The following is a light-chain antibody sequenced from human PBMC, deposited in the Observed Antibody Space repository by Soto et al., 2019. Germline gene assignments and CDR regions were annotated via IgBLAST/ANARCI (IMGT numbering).Light chain of an antibody. Sequence: ILVTQSPATLSVSPGERVTLSCTTSHSVATNLAWYQQKPGQSPRRLIYGASTRAHGVPDRFSGSGSETEFTLTITSLQSEDFAVYFCQQYNDWPPPGTFGQGTRVEI. J-gene: IGKJ1*01. CDR2: GAS. V-gene: IGKV3-15*01. CDR3: QQYNDWPPPGT. CDR1: HSVATN.